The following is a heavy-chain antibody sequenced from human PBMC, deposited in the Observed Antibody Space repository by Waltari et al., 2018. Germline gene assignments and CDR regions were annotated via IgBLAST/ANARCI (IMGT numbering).Heavy chain of an antibody. V-gene: IGHV3-11*01. CDR3: ARDGQVGGLNYGLDV. CDR1: GFILRAHY. Sequence: QAQVVESGGGLVNPGGSLRLACAASGFILRAHYMSWVRQAPGRGLEWVSYISSGGNTKYYADSVTGRFTISRDKAKNSVHLEMNRLRVEDTAVYYCARDGQVGGLNYGLDVWGQGTTVTVSS. D-gene: IGHD2-15*01. CDR2: ISSGGNTK. J-gene: IGHJ6*02.